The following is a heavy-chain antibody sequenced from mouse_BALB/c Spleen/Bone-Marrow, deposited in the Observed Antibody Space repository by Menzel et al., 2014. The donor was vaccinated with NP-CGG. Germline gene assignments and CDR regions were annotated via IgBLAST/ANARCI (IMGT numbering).Heavy chain of an antibody. CDR3: AGYYDYRYYAMDY. D-gene: IGHD2-4*01. CDR1: GYSITSDYA. Sequence: EVKLVESGPGLVKPSQSLSLTCTVTGYSITSDYAWNWIRQFPGNKLEWMGYISYSGSTSYNPSLKSRISITRDTSKNQFFLQLNSVTTEDTATYYCAGYYDYRYYAMDYWGQGTSVTVSS. J-gene: IGHJ4*01. V-gene: IGHV3-2*02. CDR2: ISYSGST.